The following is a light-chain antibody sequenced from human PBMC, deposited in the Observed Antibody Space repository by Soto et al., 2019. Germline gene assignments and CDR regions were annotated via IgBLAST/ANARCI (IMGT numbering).Light chain of an antibody. CDR3: QQRSYWPKT. J-gene: IGKJ2*01. V-gene: IGKV3-11*01. Sequence: DILLTQSPSTLSVSAGDRVTITCRASQSISSYLAWYQHNPGKAPRLLIYDASNRASGVPARFSGSGSGTDFITITSSPEHDDVAVYYYQQRSYWPKTFGQGTKLEIK. CDR2: DAS. CDR1: QSISSY.